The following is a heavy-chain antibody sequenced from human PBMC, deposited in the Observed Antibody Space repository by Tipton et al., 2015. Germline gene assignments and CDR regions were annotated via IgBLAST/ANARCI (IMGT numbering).Heavy chain of an antibody. J-gene: IGHJ4*02. D-gene: IGHD5/OR15-5a*01. Sequence: QLVQSGAEVKKPGESLKISCKGSGYTFGHYWIAWVRQMPGKGLEWMGLIYPGDSDTKYSPSFQGRVRISADKSISTAYLQWSSLKASDSAMYYCARRHVYDYYLDNWGQGTLVIVSS. CDR1: GYTFGHYW. V-gene: IGHV5-51*01. CDR3: ARRHVYDYYLDN. CDR2: IYPGDSDT.